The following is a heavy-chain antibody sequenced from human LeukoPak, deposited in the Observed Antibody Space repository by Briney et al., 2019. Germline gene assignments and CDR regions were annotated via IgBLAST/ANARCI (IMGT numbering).Heavy chain of an antibody. V-gene: IGHV1-69*01. J-gene: IGHJ4*02. D-gene: IGHD3-3*01. CDR1: GGTFSSYA. Sequence: SVKVSCKASGGTFSSYAISWVRQAPGQGLEWMGGIIPIFGTANYAQKFQGRVTITADESTSTAYMELSSLRSEDTAVYYCARASSVLLRFLEWSYYFDYWGQGTLVTVSS. CDR2: IIPIFGTA. CDR3: ARASSVLLRFLEWSYYFDY.